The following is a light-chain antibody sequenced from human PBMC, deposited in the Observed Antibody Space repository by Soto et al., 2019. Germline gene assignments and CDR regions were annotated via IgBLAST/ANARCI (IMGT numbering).Light chain of an antibody. CDR1: QSISGRY. V-gene: IGKV3-20*01. Sequence: ETVLTQSPGTLSLSPGERASLSCRASQSISGRYLAWYQQKPGQAPGLLIYDASSRATGIPDRFSGSGSGTDFILTISRLEPEDFAVYYCQQYGSSPLTFGGGTKVEIK. J-gene: IGKJ4*01. CDR3: QQYGSSPLT. CDR2: DAS.